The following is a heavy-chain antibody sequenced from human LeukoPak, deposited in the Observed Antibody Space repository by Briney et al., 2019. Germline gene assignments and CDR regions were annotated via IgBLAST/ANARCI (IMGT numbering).Heavy chain of an antibody. CDR2: ISGSGGST. Sequence: RGSLRLSCAASGFTFSSYAMSWVRQAPGKGLEWVSAISGSGGSTYYADSVKGRFTISRDNSKNTLYLQMNSLRAEDTAVYYCAKDPVPGYSSGWYNYFDYWGQGTLVTVSS. CDR3: AKDPVPGYSSGWYNYFDY. D-gene: IGHD6-19*01. J-gene: IGHJ4*02. V-gene: IGHV3-23*01. CDR1: GFTFSSYA.